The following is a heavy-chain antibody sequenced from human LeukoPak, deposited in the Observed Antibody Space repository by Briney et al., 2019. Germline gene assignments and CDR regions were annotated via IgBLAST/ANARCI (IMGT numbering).Heavy chain of an antibody. V-gene: IGHV4-39*01. CDR2: IFYSGST. CDR1: GDSITSSTYY. Sequence: PSETLSLTCIVSGDSITSSTYYWGWIRQPPGKELEWIGSIFYSGSTYYNPSLKSRVTISRDTSKNQFSLKLSSVTAADTAVYYCARPPPNSSGWGAYDIWGQGTMVTVSS. J-gene: IGHJ3*02. D-gene: IGHD6-19*01. CDR3: ARPPPNSSGWGAYDI.